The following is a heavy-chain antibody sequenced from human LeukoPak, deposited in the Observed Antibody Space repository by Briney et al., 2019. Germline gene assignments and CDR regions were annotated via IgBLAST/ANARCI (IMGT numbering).Heavy chain of an antibody. CDR3: ARGRGSSWTVYYYYGMDV. Sequence: GASVKVSCKASGGTFSSYAISWVRQAPGQGLEWMGRIIPILSIANYAQKFQGRVTITADKSTSTAYMELSSLRSEDTAVYYCARGRGSSWTVYYYYGMDVWGQGTTVTVSS. CDR2: IIPILSIA. V-gene: IGHV1-69*04. CDR1: GGTFSSYA. J-gene: IGHJ6*02. D-gene: IGHD6-13*01.